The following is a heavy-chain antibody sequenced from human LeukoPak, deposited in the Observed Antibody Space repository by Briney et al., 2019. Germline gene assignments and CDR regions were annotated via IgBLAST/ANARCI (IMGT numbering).Heavy chain of an antibody. Sequence: PGGSLRLSCAASGFTVRNYAMNWVRQAPGKGLEWVSSISSSSSYIYYADSVKGRFTISRDNAKNSLYLQMNSLRAEDTAVYYCARDPRGGSYGPSAFDYWGQGTLVTVSS. CDR3: ARDPRGGSYGPSAFDY. V-gene: IGHV3-21*01. CDR1: GFTVRNYA. D-gene: IGHD5-18*01. J-gene: IGHJ4*02. CDR2: ISSSSSYI.